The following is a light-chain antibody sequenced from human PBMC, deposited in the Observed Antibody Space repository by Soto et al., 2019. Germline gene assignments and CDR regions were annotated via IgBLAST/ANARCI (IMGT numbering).Light chain of an antibody. V-gene: IGKV3-20*01. CDR1: QSVPRSY. Sequence: VLTQSPGTLSLSPGERATLSCRASQSVPRSYLAWYQQKPGQAPRLLIYGTSSRATGIPDRFSGSGSGTDFTLTISRLEPEDFAVFYCQQYGSSITFGQGTRLEI. CDR3: QQYGSSIT. J-gene: IGKJ5*01. CDR2: GTS.